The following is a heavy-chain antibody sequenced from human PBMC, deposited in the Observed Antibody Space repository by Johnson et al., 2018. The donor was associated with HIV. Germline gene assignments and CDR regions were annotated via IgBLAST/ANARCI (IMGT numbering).Heavy chain of an antibody. V-gene: IGHV3-7*01. J-gene: IGHJ3*02. Sequence: VQLVESGGGVVQPGGSLRLSCAASGFTFSSYGMHWVRQAPGKGLEWVANIKQDGSEKYYVDSVKGRFTISRDNAKNSLYLQMNSLRAEDTAVFYCARDRGYLDAFDIWGQGTMVTVSS. CDR3: ARDRGYLDAFDI. CDR2: IKQDGSEK. CDR1: GFTFSSYG. D-gene: IGHD1-26*01.